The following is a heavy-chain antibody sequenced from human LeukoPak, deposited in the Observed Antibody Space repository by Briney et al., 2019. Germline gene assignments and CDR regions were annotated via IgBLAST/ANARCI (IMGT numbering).Heavy chain of an antibody. J-gene: IGHJ5*02. Sequence: PSETLSLTCTVSGGSISSSSYYWGWIRQPPGKGLEWIGSIYYSGCTYYNPSLKSRVTISVDTSKNQFSLKLSSVTAADPAVYYWARAILVVVPATRKVNWFYPWGQGALVTVSP. D-gene: IGHD2-15*01. CDR1: GGSISSSSYY. CDR3: ARAILVVVPATRKVNWFYP. V-gene: IGHV4-39*07. CDR2: IYYSGCT.